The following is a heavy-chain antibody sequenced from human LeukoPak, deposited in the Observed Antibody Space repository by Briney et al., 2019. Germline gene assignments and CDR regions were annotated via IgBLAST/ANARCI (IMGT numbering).Heavy chain of an antibody. CDR3: AKDGGSYSADY. CDR1: GYTFTTYK. CDR2: INPSDGDR. V-gene: IGHV1-46*01. Sequence: ASVKVSCKASGYTFTTYKMHWVRQAPGQGLEWVGIINPSDGDRRNAQKFQGRVTMTRDTSTSTVYMELSSLRSEDTAVYYCAKDGGSYSADYWGQGTLATVSS. D-gene: IGHD3-10*01. J-gene: IGHJ4*02.